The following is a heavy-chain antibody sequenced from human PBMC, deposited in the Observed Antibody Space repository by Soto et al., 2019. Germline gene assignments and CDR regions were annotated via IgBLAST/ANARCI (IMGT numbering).Heavy chain of an antibody. J-gene: IGHJ4*02. D-gene: IGHD2-15*01. V-gene: IGHV1-3*01. Sequence: QVQLVQSGAEVKKPGASVKVSCKASGYTFTSYAMHWVRQAPGQRLEWMGWINAGNGNTKYSQKFQGRVTITRDTSASTAYMELSSLRSEDTAVYYCARQYCIGGSCYSPHGLFPADYWGQGTLVTVSS. CDR1: GYTFTSYA. CDR2: INAGNGNT. CDR3: ARQYCIGGSCYSPHGLFPADY.